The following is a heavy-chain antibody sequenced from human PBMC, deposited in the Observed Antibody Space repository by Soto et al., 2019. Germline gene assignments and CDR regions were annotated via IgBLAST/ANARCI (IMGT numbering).Heavy chain of an antibody. D-gene: IGHD3-22*01. Sequence: QVQLVQSGAEVKKPGSSVKVSCKASGGTFSSYAISWVRQAPGQGLEWMGGIIPSFGTANYAQKFQDSVTITADECTSTAYMELSSLRSEDTGVYYCSKRSDESSGLVDYWGQGTLVTVSS. CDR1: GGTFSSYA. CDR3: SKRSDESSGLVDY. J-gene: IGHJ4*02. CDR2: IIPSFGTA. V-gene: IGHV1-69*01.